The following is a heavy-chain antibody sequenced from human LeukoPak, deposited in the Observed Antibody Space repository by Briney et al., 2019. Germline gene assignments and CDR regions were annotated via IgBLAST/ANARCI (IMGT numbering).Heavy chain of an antibody. J-gene: IGHJ3*02. CDR3: ARHGFPFYGFDI. CDR1: GFTFSSYG. Sequence: GGSLRLSCAASGFTFSSYGMHWVRQAPGKGLEWVAFIRYDGSNKYYADSVKGRFTISRDNSKNTLYLQMNSLRAEDTAVYYCARHGFPFYGFDIWGQGTMVTVSS. V-gene: IGHV3-30*02. D-gene: IGHD2-2*03. CDR2: IRYDGSNK.